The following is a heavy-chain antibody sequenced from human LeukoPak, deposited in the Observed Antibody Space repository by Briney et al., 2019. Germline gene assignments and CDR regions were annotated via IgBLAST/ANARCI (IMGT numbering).Heavy chain of an antibody. CDR3: ARGYCSSTSCRYYYYGMDV. D-gene: IGHD2-2*01. CDR2: ISAYNGNT. Sequence: GASVKVSCKASGYTFTSYGISWVRQAPGQRREWLGWISAYNGNTNYAQKLQGRVTMTTDTSTSTAYMELRSLRSDDTAVYYCARGYCSSTSCRYYYYGMDVWGQGTTVTVSS. CDR1: GYTFTSYG. V-gene: IGHV1-18*01. J-gene: IGHJ6*02.